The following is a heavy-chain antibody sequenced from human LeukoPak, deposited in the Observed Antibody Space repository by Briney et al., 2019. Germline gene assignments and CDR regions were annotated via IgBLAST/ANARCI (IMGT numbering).Heavy chain of an antibody. V-gene: IGHV4-59*01. J-gene: IGHJ6*03. D-gene: IGHD1-14*01. CDR3: ARATVARRGGYYYYMDV. CDR1: GGSISSYY. CDR2: IYYSGST. Sequence: SETLSLTCTVPGGSISSYYWSWIRQPPGKGLEWIGYIYYSGSTNYNPSLKSRVTISVDTSKNQFSLKLSSVTAADTAVYYCARATVARRGGYYYYMDVWGKGTTVTVSS.